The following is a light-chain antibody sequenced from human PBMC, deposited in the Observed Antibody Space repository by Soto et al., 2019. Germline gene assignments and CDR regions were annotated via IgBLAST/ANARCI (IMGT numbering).Light chain of an antibody. V-gene: IGLV1-40*01. CDR3: QSYDTSPNAYVI. CDR1: SSNIGAGYD. Sequence: QSVLTQPPSVSGAPGQRVTISCTGSSSNIGAGYDVHWYQQFPGTAPKLLVYGNTNRPSGVTDRFSGSKSDTSASLVITGLQAEDEADYYCQSYDTSPNAYVIFGGGTKLTVL. CDR2: GNT. J-gene: IGLJ2*01.